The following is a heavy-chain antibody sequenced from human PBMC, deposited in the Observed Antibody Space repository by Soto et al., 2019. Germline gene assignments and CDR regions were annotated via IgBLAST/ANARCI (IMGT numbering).Heavy chain of an antibody. CDR3: ARDSPQIYSNYRRYYYHYGMDV. J-gene: IGHJ6*02. D-gene: IGHD4-4*01. CDR1: GYTSASYG. Sequence: GASVKGSCSASGYTSASYGISWVRQSPGQGREWMGLISAYNGNTNYAQKLQGRVTMTTDTSTSTAYMELRSLRPHDTAVYYCARDSPQIYSNYRRYYYHYGMDVCGQGTTVAVYS. CDR2: ISAYNGNT. V-gene: IGHV1-18*04.